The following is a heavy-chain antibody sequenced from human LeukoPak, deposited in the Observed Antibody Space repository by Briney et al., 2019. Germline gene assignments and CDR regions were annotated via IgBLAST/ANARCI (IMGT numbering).Heavy chain of an antibody. CDR3: AKDQDPDIVVVVAATPPDY. CDR1: GFTFSSYA. D-gene: IGHD2-15*01. V-gene: IGHV3-23*01. CDR2: ISGSGGST. J-gene: IGHJ4*02. Sequence: GGSLRLSCAASGFTFSSYAMSWVRQAPGKGLEWVSAISGSGGSTYYADSVKGRFTISRDNSKNTLYLQMNSLRAEDTAVYYCAKDQDPDIVVVVAATPPDYWGQGTLVTVSS.